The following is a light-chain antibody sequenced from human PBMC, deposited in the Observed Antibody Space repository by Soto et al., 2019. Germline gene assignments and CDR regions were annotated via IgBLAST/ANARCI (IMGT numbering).Light chain of an antibody. J-gene: IGKJ1*01. CDR1: QSIRTY. CDR3: QQSYSNPPA. CDR2: AAS. V-gene: IGKV1-39*01. Sequence: DIRMTQSPSSLSASVGDRVTITCRASQSIRTYLSWFQQKPGKAPKLLIFAASTLQSGVPSRFSGVGSGTDFTLTISSLQPEDFATYYCQQSYSNPPAFGQGTKVEIK.